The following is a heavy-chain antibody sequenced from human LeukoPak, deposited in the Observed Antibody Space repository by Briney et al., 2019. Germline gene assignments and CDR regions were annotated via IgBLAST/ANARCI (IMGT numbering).Heavy chain of an antibody. J-gene: IGHJ4*02. Sequence: PGGSLRLSCAASGFTFSRHWMYWVRQAPGKGLEWVANIKQDGSAKPYVDSVKGRFTISRDNAKNSLFLQMNSLRVEDTAVYYCARDNGWSADFWGQGTLVTDSS. CDR3: ARDNGWSADF. CDR1: GFTFSRHW. D-gene: IGHD2-15*01. CDR2: IKQDGSAK. V-gene: IGHV3-7*03.